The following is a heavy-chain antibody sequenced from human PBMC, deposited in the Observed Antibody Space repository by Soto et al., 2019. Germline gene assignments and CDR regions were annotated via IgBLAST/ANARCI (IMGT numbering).Heavy chain of an antibody. CDR2: IYYSGSP. CDR1: GGSISSGGYY. CDR3: ARGVVVVTAIPRFDP. J-gene: IGHJ5*02. Sequence: HVQLQESGPGLVKPSQTLSLTCTVSGGSISSGGYYWSWIRQHPGKGLEWIGYIYYSGSPYYNPSLKSRVTISVDTSKNQFSLKLSSVTAADTAVYYCARGVVVVTAIPRFDPWGQGTLVTVSS. V-gene: IGHV4-31*03. D-gene: IGHD2-21*02.